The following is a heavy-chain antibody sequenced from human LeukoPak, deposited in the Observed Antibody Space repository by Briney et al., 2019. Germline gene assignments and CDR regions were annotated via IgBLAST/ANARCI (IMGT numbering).Heavy chain of an antibody. Sequence: ASVKVSCKASGYTFTSYGISWVRQAPGQGLEWMGWISTYNGHTNYARKVQGRVTMTTDTSTSTAYMELRSLRSDDTAVYYCARARSGSYDVGDYYYYYGMDVWGQGTTVTVSS. D-gene: IGHD1-26*01. V-gene: IGHV1-18*01. CDR3: ARARSGSYDVGDYYYYYGMDV. CDR1: GYTFTSYG. J-gene: IGHJ6*02. CDR2: ISTYNGHT.